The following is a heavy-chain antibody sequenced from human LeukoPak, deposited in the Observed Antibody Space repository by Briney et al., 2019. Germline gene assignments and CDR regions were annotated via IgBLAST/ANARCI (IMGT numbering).Heavy chain of an antibody. CDR3: AKDTPRGIAAAGTKVLRFDY. V-gene: IGHV3-23*01. CDR1: GFTFSSYA. D-gene: IGHD6-13*01. CDR2: ISGSGGST. J-gene: IGHJ4*02. Sequence: GGSLRLSCAASGFTFSSYAMSWVRQAPGKGLEWVSAISGSGGSTYYADSVKGRFTISRDNSKNTLYLQMNSLRAEDTAVYYCAKDTPRGIAAAGTKVLRFDYWGQGTLVTVSS.